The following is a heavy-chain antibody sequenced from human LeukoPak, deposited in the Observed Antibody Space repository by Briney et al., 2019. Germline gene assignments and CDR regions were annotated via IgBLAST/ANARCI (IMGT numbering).Heavy chain of an antibody. CDR1: GGSISSYY. CDR2: IYYSGST. CDR3: ASVNYYDSSGYYLAFDI. J-gene: IGHJ3*02. Sequence: ASETLSLTCTVSGGSISSYYWSWIRQPPGKGLEWIGYIYYSGSTNYNPSLKSRVTISVGTPKNQFSLKLSSVTAADTAVYYCASVNYYDSSGYYLAFDIWGQGTMVTVSS. D-gene: IGHD3-22*01. V-gene: IGHV4-59*01.